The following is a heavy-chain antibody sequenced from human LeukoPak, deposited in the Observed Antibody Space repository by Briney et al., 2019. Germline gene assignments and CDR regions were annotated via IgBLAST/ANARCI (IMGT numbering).Heavy chain of an antibody. J-gene: IGHJ4*02. Sequence: GGSLRLSCVASGFTFSTQGMHWVRQAPGKGLEWVAFIRYDGSNKYYADSVKGRFTISRDNSKNTLYLQMNSLRAEDTAVYYCAKEQYSSSWFFDYWGQGTLVTVSS. D-gene: IGHD6-13*01. V-gene: IGHV3-30*02. CDR1: GFTFSTQG. CDR3: AKEQYSSSWFFDY. CDR2: IRYDGSNK.